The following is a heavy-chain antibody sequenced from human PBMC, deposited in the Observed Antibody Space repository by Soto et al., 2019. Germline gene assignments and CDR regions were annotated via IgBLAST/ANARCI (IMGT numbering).Heavy chain of an antibody. D-gene: IGHD1-1*01. Sequence: ASVKVSCKASGYSFTKYHMHWVRQAPGQGLEWMGWINPGSGVTNQAQKFQGRVTMTRDTSITTTYMELNSLTSDDTAVYYCARVAGHKNARFDTWGQGALLTVSS. CDR3: ARVAGHKNARFDT. V-gene: IGHV1-2*02. J-gene: IGHJ4*02. CDR2: INPGSGVT. CDR1: GYSFTKYH.